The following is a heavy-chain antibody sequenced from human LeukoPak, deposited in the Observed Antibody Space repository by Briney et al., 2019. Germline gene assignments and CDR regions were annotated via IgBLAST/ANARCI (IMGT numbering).Heavy chain of an antibody. D-gene: IGHD3-10*01. CDR1: GFTFSSYC. Sequence: GGSLTLSCAASGFTFSSYCMRWVRQAPGKGLEGVANIKNDGSEEYYVDSVKGRFAISRDNAKNSLFLQMNSLTVEDTAVYYCARAIRGSAVDTGDRWGQGTLVTVSS. CDR3: ARAIRGSAVDTGDR. CDR2: IKNDGSEE. J-gene: IGHJ4*02. V-gene: IGHV3-7*01.